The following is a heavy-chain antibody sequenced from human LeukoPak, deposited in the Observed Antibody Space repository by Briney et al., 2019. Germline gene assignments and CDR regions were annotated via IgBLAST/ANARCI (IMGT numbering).Heavy chain of an antibody. CDR2: ISGSGGST. V-gene: IGHV3-23*01. CDR1: GFTFSSYA. J-gene: IGHJ4*02. D-gene: IGHD5-24*01. Sequence: GGSLRLSCAASGFTFSSYAMSWVRQAPGKGLEWVSAISGSGGSTYYADSVKGRFTISRDNSKNTLYLQMNSLRAEHTAVYYCANFLEMSTSCDYCGQGTLVTVSS. CDR3: ANFLEMSTSCDY.